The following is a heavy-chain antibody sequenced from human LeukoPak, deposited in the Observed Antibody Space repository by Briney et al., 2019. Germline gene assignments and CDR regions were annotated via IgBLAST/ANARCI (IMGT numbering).Heavy chain of an antibody. CDR1: GYTFTSYG. V-gene: IGHV1-18*01. J-gene: IGHJ4*02. Sequence: GASVKVSCKASGYTFTSYGISWVRQAPGQGLEWMGWISAYNGNTNYAQKFQGRVTMTTDTSTSTAYMELRSLTSDDTALYYCARELGATKNYYWGQGTLVTVSS. CDR2: ISAYNGNT. CDR3: ARELGATKNYY. D-gene: IGHD1-26*01.